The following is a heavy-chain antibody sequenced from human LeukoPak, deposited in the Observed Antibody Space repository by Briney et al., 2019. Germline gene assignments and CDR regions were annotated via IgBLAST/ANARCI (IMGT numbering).Heavy chain of an antibody. CDR2: IYYSGYT. D-gene: IGHD6-19*01. CDR1: GGSIGSNNYY. Sequence: SETLSLTCTVSGGSIGSNNYYWGWIRQPPGKGLEWIGSIYYSGYTYYNPSLKSRVTISVDTSKNQFSLKLSSVTAADTAVYYCARARKTTPYSSGWYGLDYWGQGTLVTVSS. CDR3: ARARKTTPYSSGWYGLDY. V-gene: IGHV4-39*07. J-gene: IGHJ4*02.